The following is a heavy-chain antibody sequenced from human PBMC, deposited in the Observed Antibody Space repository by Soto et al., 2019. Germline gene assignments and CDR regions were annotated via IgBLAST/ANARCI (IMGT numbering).Heavy chain of an antibody. J-gene: IGHJ6*03. D-gene: IGHD2-15*01. CDR3: AKGGKSVVVAATSTRYYYYYVDV. Sequence: EVQLLESGGGLVQPGGSLRLSCAASGFTFSSYAMSWVRQAPGKGLEWVSAISGSGGSTYYADSVKGRFTISRDNSKNTLYLQMNSLRAEDTAVYYCAKGGKSVVVAATSTRYYYYYVDVWGKGTTVTVSS. CDR2: ISGSGGST. V-gene: IGHV3-23*01. CDR1: GFTFSSYA.